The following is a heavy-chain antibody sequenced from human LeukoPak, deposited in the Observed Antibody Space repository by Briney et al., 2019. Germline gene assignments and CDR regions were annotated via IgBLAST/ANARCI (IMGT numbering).Heavy chain of an antibody. CDR1: GCTFSKYA. J-gene: IGHJ4*02. CDR3: AKESGYDSTYQFDY. D-gene: IGHD5-12*01. CDR2: ISGSGSST. V-gene: IGHV3-23*01. Sequence: PGGSLRLSCAASGCTFSKYAISWVRQAPGKGLEWVSGISGSGSSTYYADSVKGQFTISRDNSKNMVYLQMNSLRAEDTAIYYCAKESGYDSTYQFDYWGQGTLVTVSS.